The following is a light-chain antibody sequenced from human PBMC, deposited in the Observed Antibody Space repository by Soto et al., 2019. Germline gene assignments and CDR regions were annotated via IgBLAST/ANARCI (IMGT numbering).Light chain of an antibody. CDR2: EVN. J-gene: IGLJ2*01. Sequence: QSVLTQPPSASGSPGQSVAISCTGTSSDVGGYNYVSWYQQHPGKAPKLMIYEVNKRPSGVPDRFTGSKSGTSASLAISGLRSEDEADYYCAVWDNSLNGVAFGAGTKLTVL. CDR3: AVWDNSLNGVA. CDR1: SSDVGGYNY. V-gene: IGLV2-8*01.